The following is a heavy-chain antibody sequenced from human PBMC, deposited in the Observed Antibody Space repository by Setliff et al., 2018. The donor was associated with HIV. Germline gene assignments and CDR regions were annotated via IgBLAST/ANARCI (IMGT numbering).Heavy chain of an antibody. J-gene: IGHJ4*02. CDR1: GFTFDDYT. CDR2: ISWDGGST. V-gene: IGHV3-43*01. Sequence: PGGSLRLSCAASGFTFDDYTMHWVRQAPGKGLEWVSLISWDGGSTYYADSVKGRFTISRDNAKNSLFLQMNSLRAEDTAVYYCASIELAAMVPVDYWGQGTLVTVSS. D-gene: IGHD5-18*01. CDR3: ASIELAAMVPVDY.